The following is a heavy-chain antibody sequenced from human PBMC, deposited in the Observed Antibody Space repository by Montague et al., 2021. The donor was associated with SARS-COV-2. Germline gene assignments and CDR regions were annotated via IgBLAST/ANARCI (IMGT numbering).Heavy chain of an antibody. CDR3: ARNPDRDLLTGTRNYGLGV. V-gene: IGHV4-59*01. Sequence: SEALSLTCSVSGGSISTYYWSWIRQPPGKGLEWIGWMSDSGTAKYNPSLDSRVTIIIDKSKNQFSLKLTSVTPADTAQYYCARNPDRDLLTGTRNYGLGVWGQGTTVIVSS. CDR2: MSDSGTA. D-gene: IGHD1-7*01. J-gene: IGHJ6*02. CDR1: GGSISTYY.